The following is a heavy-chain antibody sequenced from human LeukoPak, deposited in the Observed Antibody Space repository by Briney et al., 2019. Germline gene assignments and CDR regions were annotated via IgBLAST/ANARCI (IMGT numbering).Heavy chain of an antibody. D-gene: IGHD3-10*01. CDR2: IYSGGST. CDR3: ARGPPSGYGSGSYYRYYFDY. Sequence: PGGSLRLSCAASGFTVSSNYMSWVRQAPGKGLEWVSVIYSGGSTYYADSVKGRFTISSDNSKNTLYLQMNSLRAEDTAVYYCARGPPSGYGSGSYYRYYFDYWGQGTLVTVSS. CDR1: GFTVSSNY. V-gene: IGHV3-66*01. J-gene: IGHJ4*02.